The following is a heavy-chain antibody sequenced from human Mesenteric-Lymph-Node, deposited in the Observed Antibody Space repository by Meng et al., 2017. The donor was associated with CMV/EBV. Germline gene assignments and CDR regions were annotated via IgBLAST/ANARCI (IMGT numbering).Heavy chain of an antibody. D-gene: IGHD2-2*01. J-gene: IGHJ4*02. Sequence: GESLKISCAASGFSFNNYGMHWVRQAPGEGLEWVAFIRYDGSSKYYADSVKGRFTISRDNSKNTLYLQINSLRPEDTAMYYCAYCSNTYYFDFWGQGTLVTVSS. V-gene: IGHV3-30*02. CDR3: AYCSNTYYFDF. CDR1: GFSFNNYG. CDR2: IRYDGSSK.